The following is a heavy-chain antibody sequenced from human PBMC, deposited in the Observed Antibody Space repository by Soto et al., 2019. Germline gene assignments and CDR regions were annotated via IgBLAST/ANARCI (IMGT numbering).Heavy chain of an antibody. CDR3: ARVPSADYYDSRGG. J-gene: IGHJ4*02. CDR1: GGTFSSYA. V-gene: IGHV1-69*13. D-gene: IGHD3-22*01. Sequence: SVTVSCRSSGGTFSSYAISWVRQAPGQGLEWMGGIIPIFGTANYAQKFQGRVTITADESTSTAYMELSSLRSEDTAVYYCARVPSADYYDSRGGWGQGTLVTVS. CDR2: IIPIFGTA.